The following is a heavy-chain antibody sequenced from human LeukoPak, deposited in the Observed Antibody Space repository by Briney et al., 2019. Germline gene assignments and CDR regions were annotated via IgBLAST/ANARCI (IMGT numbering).Heavy chain of an antibody. Sequence: SETLSLTCTVSGGSISSYYWSWIRQPAGKGLEWIGRIYTSGSTNYNPSLKSRVTMSVDTSKNQFSLKLSSATAADTAVYYCARGHYYDSSGYYYYFDYWGQGTLVTVSS. CDR1: GGSISSYY. CDR3: ARGHYYDSSGYYYYFDY. D-gene: IGHD3-22*01. V-gene: IGHV4-4*07. CDR2: IYTSGST. J-gene: IGHJ4*02.